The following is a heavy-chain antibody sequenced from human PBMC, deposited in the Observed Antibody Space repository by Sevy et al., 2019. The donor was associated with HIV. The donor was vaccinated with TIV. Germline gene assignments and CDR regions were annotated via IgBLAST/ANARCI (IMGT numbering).Heavy chain of an antibody. Sequence: GGSLRLSCAASGFTFSSYAMHWVRQAPGKGLEWVAVISYDGSNKYYADSVKGRFTISRDNSKNTLYLQMNSLRAEDTAVYYCAGEGVMITFGGVIVIQGWFDPWGQGTLVTVSS. D-gene: IGHD3-16*02. CDR1: GFTFSSYA. V-gene: IGHV3-30*04. CDR3: AGEGVMITFGGVIVIQGWFDP. CDR2: ISYDGSNK. J-gene: IGHJ5*02.